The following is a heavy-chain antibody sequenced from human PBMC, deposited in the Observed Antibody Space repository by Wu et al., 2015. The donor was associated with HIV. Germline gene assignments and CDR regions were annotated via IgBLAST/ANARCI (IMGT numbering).Heavy chain of an antibody. Sequence: QVRLVQSGSEVKKPGSSVKLSCKASGGTFSSHSINWMRQAPGQGLDWMGGISPISGTANYAQKFQGRVSITTDEASTTIYIHLTRLRYEDTAVYYCARPSAWFGDSPYVFDIWGQGTMVTVSS. J-gene: IGHJ3*02. CDR1: GGTFSSHS. CDR3: ARPSAWFGDSPYVFDI. V-gene: IGHV1-69*05. CDR2: ISPISGTA. D-gene: IGHD3-10*01.